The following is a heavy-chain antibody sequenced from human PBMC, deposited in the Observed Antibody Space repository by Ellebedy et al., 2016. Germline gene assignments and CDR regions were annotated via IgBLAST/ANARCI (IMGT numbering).Heavy chain of an antibody. CDR1: AYSISSGNY. Sequence: SETLSLXXTVSAYSISSGNYWAWIRQPPGKGLEWIGTVYHSGSTFYNPSLKSRVTMSVDTSKNQFSLNLTSVTAADTAIYYCARDGVDTVPTTHMYYFDYWGQGTLVTVSS. V-gene: IGHV4-38-2*02. J-gene: IGHJ4*02. CDR2: VYHSGST. D-gene: IGHD5-12*01. CDR3: ARDGVDTVPTTHMYYFDY.